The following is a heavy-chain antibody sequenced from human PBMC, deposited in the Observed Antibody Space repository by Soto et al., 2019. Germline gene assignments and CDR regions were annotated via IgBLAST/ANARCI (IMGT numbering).Heavy chain of an antibody. CDR1: GYTLTDLS. V-gene: IGHV1-24*01. CDR3: ATEVKGAVAGDY. Sequence: SVKVSCKVSGYTLTDLSMLWVRQSRGKGLEWMGGFDPEDGETIYAQKFQGRVTMTEDTSKDTAYMELSRLRSEDTAVYYCATEVKGAVAGDYWGQGSWVPVSS. D-gene: IGHD6-19*01. CDR2: FDPEDGET. J-gene: IGHJ4*02.